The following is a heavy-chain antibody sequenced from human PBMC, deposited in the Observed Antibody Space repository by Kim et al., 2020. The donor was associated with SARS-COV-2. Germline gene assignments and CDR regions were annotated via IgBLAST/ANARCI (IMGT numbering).Heavy chain of an antibody. J-gene: IGHJ4*02. CDR1: GFTFDDYA. CDR3: AKDISGSWGQLVLGGIDY. Sequence: GGSLRLSCAASGFTFDDYAMHWVRQAPGKGLEWVSGISWNSGSIGYADSVKGRFTISRDNAKNSLYLQMNSLRAEDTALYYCAKDISGSWGQLVLGGIDYWGQGTLVTVSS. V-gene: IGHV3-9*01. D-gene: IGHD6-6*01. CDR2: ISWNSGSI.